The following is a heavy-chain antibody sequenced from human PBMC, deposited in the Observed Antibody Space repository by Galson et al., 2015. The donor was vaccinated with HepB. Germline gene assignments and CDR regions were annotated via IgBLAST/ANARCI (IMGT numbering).Heavy chain of an antibody. J-gene: IGHJ4*02. CDR3: AHSMVRGVRSFNCFDY. Sequence: PALVKPTQTLTLACTFSGFSLSSTAVGVGWIRQPPGKALEWLAHIYWDDDKRYSPSLKSRLAISKDTSKNQVVLTMTNMDPVDTATYYCAHSMVRGVRSFNCFDYWGQGTLVTVSS. CDR2: IYWDDDK. D-gene: IGHD3-10*01. V-gene: IGHV2-5*02. CDR1: GFSLSSTAVG.